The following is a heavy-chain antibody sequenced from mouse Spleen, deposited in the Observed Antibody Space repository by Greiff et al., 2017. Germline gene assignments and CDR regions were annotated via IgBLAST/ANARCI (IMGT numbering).Heavy chain of an antibody. CDR1: GYTFTSYW. V-gene: IGHV1-55*01. Sequence: QVQLQQPGAELVKPGASVKMSCKASGYTFTSYWITWVKQRPGQGLEWIGDIYPGSGSTNYNEKFKSKATLTVDTSSSTAYMQLSSLTSEDSAVYYCARGDYSNYQGDAMDYWGQGTSVTVSS. CDR2: IYPGSGST. D-gene: IGHD2-5*01. J-gene: IGHJ4*01. CDR3: ARGDYSNYQGDAMDY.